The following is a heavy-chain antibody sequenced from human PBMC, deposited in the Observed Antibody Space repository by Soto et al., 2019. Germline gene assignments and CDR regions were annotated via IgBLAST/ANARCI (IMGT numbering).Heavy chain of an antibody. CDR1: GFTFSSYW. CDR2: IKQDGSEK. CDR3: ATFYYDILTGYLDY. Sequence: GGSLRLSCAASGFTFSSYWMSWVRQAPGKGLEWVANIKQDGSEKYYVDSVKGRFTISRDNAKNSLYLQMNSLRAEDTAVYYCATFYYDILTGYLDYWGQGTLVTVSS. D-gene: IGHD3-9*01. V-gene: IGHV3-7*01. J-gene: IGHJ4*02.